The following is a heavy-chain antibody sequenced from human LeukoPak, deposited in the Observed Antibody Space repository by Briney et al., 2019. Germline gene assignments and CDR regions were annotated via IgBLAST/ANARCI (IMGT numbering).Heavy chain of an antibody. D-gene: IGHD4-11*01. CDR1: GFSFDDYG. Sequence: GGSLRLSCVGSGFSFDDYGMNWVRQAPGKGLEWVSGINFNSASTVYAESVRGRFTISRDNANNSLYLQLTSLRVEDTALYYCARDVGFTVQNYHYYMNVWGEGTTVIVSS. V-gene: IGHV3-20*04. J-gene: IGHJ6*03. CDR2: INFNSAST. CDR3: ARDVGFTVQNYHYYMNV.